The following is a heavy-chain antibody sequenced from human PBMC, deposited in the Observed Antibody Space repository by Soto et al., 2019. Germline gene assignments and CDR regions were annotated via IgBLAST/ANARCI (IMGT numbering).Heavy chain of an antibody. V-gene: IGHV4-31*03. CDR2: IYYSGST. CDR3: AREVYSYGREVDY. CDR1: GSSISSGGYY. D-gene: IGHD5-18*01. J-gene: IGHJ4*02. Sequence: PSETLSLTCTVSGSSISSGGYYWSWIRQHPGKGLEWIGYIYYSGSTYYNPSLKSRVTISVDTSKNQFSLKLSSVTAADTAVYYCAREVYSYGREVDYWGQGTLVTVSS.